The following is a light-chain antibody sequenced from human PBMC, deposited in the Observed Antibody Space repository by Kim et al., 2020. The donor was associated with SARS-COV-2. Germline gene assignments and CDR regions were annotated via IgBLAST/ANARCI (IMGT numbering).Light chain of an antibody. CDR2: SNN. CDR1: RSNIRSNT. Sequence: QTVPNTWSGRRSNIRSNTVTWYPQLPRTAPKLVIHSNNRRSSGVSGRFSGSKSGNSASLAISGLQSDDEADYYCATTDDSLNDVVFGGGTQLTVL. CDR3: ATTDDSLNDVV. V-gene: IGLV1-44*01. J-gene: IGLJ3*02.